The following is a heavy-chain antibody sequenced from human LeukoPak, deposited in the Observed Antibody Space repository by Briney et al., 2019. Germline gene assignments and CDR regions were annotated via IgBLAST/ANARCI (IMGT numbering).Heavy chain of an antibody. CDR2: SNGGNGNR. V-gene: IGHV1-3*02. Sequence: ASVKVSCKASGYIFTAYSMHWVRLAPGQGLEWMGWSNGGNGNRKYSQEFQGRATITSDTVASTVYMELSGLTSDDTGVYYCARQKFGSGLDAWGQGTLVTVSS. CDR1: GYIFTAYS. J-gene: IGHJ5*02. CDR3: ARQKFGSGLDA. D-gene: IGHD3-10*01.